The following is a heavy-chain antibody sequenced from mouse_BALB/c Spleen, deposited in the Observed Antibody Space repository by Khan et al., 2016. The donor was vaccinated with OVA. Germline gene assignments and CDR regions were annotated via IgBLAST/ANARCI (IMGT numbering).Heavy chain of an antibody. J-gene: IGHJ2*01. V-gene: IGHV2-9*02. CDR1: GFSLTSYG. CDR2: IWAGGST. CDR3: AREVYYGNLYYFDY. D-gene: IGHD2-1*01. Sequence: QMQLEESGPGLVAPSQSLSITCTVSGFSLTSYGVHWVRQPPGKGLEWLGTIWAGGSTNYNSDLMSRLSIIKDNSKSQVFLKMNSLQTDDTAIYYCAREVYYGNLYYFDYWGQGTTLTVSS.